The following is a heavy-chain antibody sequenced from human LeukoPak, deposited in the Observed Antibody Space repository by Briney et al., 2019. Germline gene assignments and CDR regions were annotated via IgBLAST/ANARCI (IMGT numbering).Heavy chain of an antibody. CDR2: ISGSGGST. CDR3: ATSRGGAAAAKTRGFDY. Sequence: GGSLRLSCAASGFTFSSYAMSWVRQAPGKGLEWVSAISGSGGSTYYADSVKGRFTISRDNSKNTLYLQMNSLRAEDTAVYYCATSRGGAAAAKTRGFDYWGQGTLVTVSS. V-gene: IGHV3-23*01. CDR1: GFTFSSYA. D-gene: IGHD6-13*01. J-gene: IGHJ4*02.